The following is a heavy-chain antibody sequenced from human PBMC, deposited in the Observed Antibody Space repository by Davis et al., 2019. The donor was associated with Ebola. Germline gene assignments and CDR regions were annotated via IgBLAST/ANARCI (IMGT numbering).Heavy chain of an antibody. CDR3: AKLVVITHFPYFDN. CDR2: ISGSGGST. Sequence: GESLKISCAASGFIFSNYAMTWVRQAPGKGLEWASTISGSGGSTYYADSVKGRFTISRDNSKNTLYLQMNSLRAEDTAVYYCAKLVVITHFPYFDNWGQGTLVTVPS. D-gene: IGHD3-22*01. J-gene: IGHJ4*02. CDR1: GFIFSNYA. V-gene: IGHV3-23*01.